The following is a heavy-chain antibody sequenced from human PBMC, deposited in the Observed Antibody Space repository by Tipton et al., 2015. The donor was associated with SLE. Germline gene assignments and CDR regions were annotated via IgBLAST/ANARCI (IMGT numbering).Heavy chain of an antibody. J-gene: IGHJ4*02. Sequence: TLSLTCTVSGGSISSHYWSWIRQAPGKGLEGLGYISNSETTNYNPSLKSRVTISVDTSKNQFSLKLRSVTAADTAVYYCSGAWQGYCSGGTCYVLDYWGQGTLVTVSS. CDR2: ISNSETT. V-gene: IGHV4-59*11. CDR1: GGSISSHY. CDR3: SGAWQGYCSGGTCYVLDY. D-gene: IGHD2-15*01.